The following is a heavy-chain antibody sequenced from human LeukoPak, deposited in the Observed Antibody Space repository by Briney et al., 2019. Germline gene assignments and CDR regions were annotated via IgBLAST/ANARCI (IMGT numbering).Heavy chain of an antibody. CDR2: IKQDGSEK. CDR1: GFTFSSYW. CDR3: ARDLLGNYYDSSGYFDY. V-gene: IGHV3-7*01. Sequence: GGSLRLSCAASGFTFSSYWMSWVRQAPGKGLEWVANIKQDGSEKYYVDSVKGRFTISRDNAKNSLYLQMNSLRAEDTAVYYCARDLLGNYYDSSGYFDYWGQGTLATVSS. D-gene: IGHD3-22*01. J-gene: IGHJ4*02.